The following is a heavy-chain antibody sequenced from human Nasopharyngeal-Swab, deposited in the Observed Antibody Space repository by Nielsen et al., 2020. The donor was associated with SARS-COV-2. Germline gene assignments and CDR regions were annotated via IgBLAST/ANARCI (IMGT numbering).Heavy chain of an antibody. D-gene: IGHD3-22*01. J-gene: IGHJ4*02. V-gene: IGHV3-49*04. CDR2: IRSKAYGGTT. Sequence: GVLRLSCTASGFPFGDSAMSWVRQAPGKGLEWVGFIRSKAYGGTTEYAASVKGRFTISRDDSKSIAYLQMNSLKTEDTAVYYCTRGRSYYDSSGYLDYWGQGTLVTVSS. CDR1: GFPFGDSA. CDR3: TRGRSYYDSSGYLDY.